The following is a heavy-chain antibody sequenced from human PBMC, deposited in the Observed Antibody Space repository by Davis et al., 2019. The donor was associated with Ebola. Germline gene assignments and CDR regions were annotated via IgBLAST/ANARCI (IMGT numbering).Heavy chain of an antibody. CDR3: ARPHHYYDSSGYYYVDAFDI. Sequence: AASVKLSCKASGYTFTSYGISWVRQAPGQGLEWMGWISAYNGNTNYAQKLQGRVTMTTDTSTSTAYMELSSLRSEDTAVYYCARPHHYYDSSGYYYVDAFDIWGQGTMVTVSS. CDR2: ISAYNGNT. CDR1: GYTFTSYG. J-gene: IGHJ3*02. V-gene: IGHV1-18*01. D-gene: IGHD3-22*01.